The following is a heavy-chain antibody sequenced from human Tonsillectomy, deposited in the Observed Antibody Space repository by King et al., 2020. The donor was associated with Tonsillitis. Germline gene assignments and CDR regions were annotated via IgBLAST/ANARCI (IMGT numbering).Heavy chain of an antibody. J-gene: IGHJ2*01. Sequence: VQLVESGGGLVQPGGSLRLSCAASGFTFSSYAMSWVRQAPGKGLEWVSGISGSGGSTYYADSVKGRFIISRDNSKNTRYLQMKSLRAEETAVYYCAKAAQPNRDWYFDLWGRGTLVTVSS. CDR1: GFTFSSYA. CDR2: ISGSGGST. D-gene: IGHD1-14*01. CDR3: AKAAQPNRDWYFDL. V-gene: IGHV3-23*04.